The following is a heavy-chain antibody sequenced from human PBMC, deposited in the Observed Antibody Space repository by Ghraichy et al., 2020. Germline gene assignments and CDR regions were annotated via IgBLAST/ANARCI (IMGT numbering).Heavy chain of an antibody. CDR1: GYTLTELS. CDR2: FDPEDGET. Sequence: ASVKVSCKVSGYTLTELSMHWVRQAPGKGLEWMGGFDPEDGETIYAQKFQGRVTMTEDTSTDTAYMELSSLRSEDTAVYYCATSAYCGGDCYSLFDYWGQGTLVTVSS. CDR3: ATSAYCGGDCYSLFDY. D-gene: IGHD2-21*02. V-gene: IGHV1-24*01. J-gene: IGHJ4*02.